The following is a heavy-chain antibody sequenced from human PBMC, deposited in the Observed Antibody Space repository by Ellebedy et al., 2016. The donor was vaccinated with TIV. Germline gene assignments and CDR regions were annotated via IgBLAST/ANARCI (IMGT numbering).Heavy chain of an antibody. CDR3: ARARGWYGSDGMDV. Sequence: GESLKISCAASGFTVSSNYMSWVRRAPGQGLGWVSVIYGGGNTDYAEHVEGLFTISRDNSKNTVYLQRNSLRAEDTAVYCCARARGWYGSDGMDVWGEGTTVTVSS. D-gene: IGHD6-19*01. J-gene: IGHJ6*04. V-gene: IGHV3-53*01. CDR2: IYGGGNT. CDR1: GFTVSSNY.